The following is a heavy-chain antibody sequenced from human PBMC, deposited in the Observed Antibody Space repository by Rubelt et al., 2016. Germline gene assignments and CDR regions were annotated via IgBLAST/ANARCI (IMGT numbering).Heavy chain of an antibody. Sequence: QMQLEESGPGLVKPSETLSLTCTVSGDSISSYYWSWIRQPPGRGLEWIGYVHSSGSSTYNPSLKSRVTISVDTSKNHFALKLTSVTAADAAVYYCATEGLRPSYYGMDIWGQGTTVTVSS. CDR2: VHSSGSS. J-gene: IGHJ6*02. CDR1: GDSISSYY. CDR3: ATEGLRPSYYGMDI. V-gene: IGHV4-59*01. D-gene: IGHD4-17*01.